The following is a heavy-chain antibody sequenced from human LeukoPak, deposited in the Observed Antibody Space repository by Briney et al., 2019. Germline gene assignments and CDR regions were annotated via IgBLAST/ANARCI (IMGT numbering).Heavy chain of an antibody. CDR2: IRYDATTK. CDR3: ARGGYCSSTSCRLNWYFDL. V-gene: IGHV3-30*02. D-gene: IGHD2-2*01. CDR1: GFTFSDYG. J-gene: IGHJ2*01. Sequence: GGSLTLSCAASGFTFSDYGMNWVRQAPGKGLEWVSFIRYDATTKYYADSVKGRFTISRDNAKNTLYLQMNSLRAEDTAVYYCARGGYCSSTSCRLNWYFDLWGRGTLVTVSS.